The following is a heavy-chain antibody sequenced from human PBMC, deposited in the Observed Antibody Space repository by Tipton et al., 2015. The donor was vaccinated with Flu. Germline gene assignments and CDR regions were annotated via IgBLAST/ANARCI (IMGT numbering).Heavy chain of an antibody. Sequence: PSLTCTVSGGSISSYYWSWIRQPPGKGLEWIGEINHSGSTNYNPSLKSRVTISVDTSKNQFSLKLSSVTAADTAVYYCASLPDYGGNSGYFDLWGRGTLVTVSS. J-gene: IGHJ2*01. D-gene: IGHD4-23*01. CDR3: ASLPDYGGNSGYFDL. CDR1: GGSISSYY. V-gene: IGHV4-34*01. CDR2: INHSGST.